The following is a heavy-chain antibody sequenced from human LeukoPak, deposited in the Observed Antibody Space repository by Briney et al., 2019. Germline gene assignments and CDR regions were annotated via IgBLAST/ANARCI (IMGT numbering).Heavy chain of an antibody. CDR2: IKQDGSEK. D-gene: IGHD3-22*01. J-gene: IGHJ3*02. Sequence: GGSLRLSCAASGFTFSSYWMSWVRQAPGRGLEWVANIKQDGSEKYYVDSVKGRFTISRDNAKNSLYLQMNSLRAEDTAVYYCASYYDSSGYFDAFDIWGQGTMVTVSS. V-gene: IGHV3-7*05. CDR3: ASYYDSSGYFDAFDI. CDR1: GFTFSSYW.